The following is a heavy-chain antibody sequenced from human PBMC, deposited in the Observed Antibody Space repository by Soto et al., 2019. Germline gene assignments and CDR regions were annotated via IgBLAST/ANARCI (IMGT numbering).Heavy chain of an antibody. J-gene: IGHJ3*02. D-gene: IGHD3-22*01. V-gene: IGHV4-59*01. CDR3: ARVPHWDDSSGYYSFLLNI. CDR1: GGSIMTYY. CDR2: IYYSGST. Sequence: SGTLFLTCPFPGGSIMTYYWRWVLQPPGPRLGPVGDIYYSGSTNYNPYPNSRVSIYVDTSNDQFPLQLSSVTAADTAVYYCARVPHWDDSSGYYSFLLNIWGQGTMVTVSS.